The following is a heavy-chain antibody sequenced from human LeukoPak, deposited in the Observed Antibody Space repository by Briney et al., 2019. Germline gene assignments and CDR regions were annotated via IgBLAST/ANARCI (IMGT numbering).Heavy chain of an antibody. Sequence: SETLSLTCAVYGGSFSGYYWSWIRLPPGKGLEWIGEINHSGSTNYNPSLKSRVAISVDTSKNQFSLKLSSVTAADTAVYYCARVSRYYGSGNWGQGTLVTVSS. V-gene: IGHV4-34*01. CDR2: INHSGST. J-gene: IGHJ4*02. CDR1: GGSFSGYY. CDR3: ARVSRYYGSGN. D-gene: IGHD3-10*01.